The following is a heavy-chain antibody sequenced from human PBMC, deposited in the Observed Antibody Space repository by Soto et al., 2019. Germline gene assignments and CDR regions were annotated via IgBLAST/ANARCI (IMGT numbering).Heavy chain of an antibody. CDR2: INPSGGST. J-gene: IGHJ5*02. CDR1: GYTFTSYY. CDR3: ARGRGGYDVTTTDNWFDP. V-gene: IGHV1-46*01. D-gene: IGHD5-12*01. Sequence: ASVKVSCKASGYTFTSYYMHWVRQAPGQGLEWMGIINPSGGSTSYAQKFQGRVTMTRDTSISTAYMELSSLRSEDTAVYYCARGRGGYDVTTTDNWFDPWGQGTRVTVSS.